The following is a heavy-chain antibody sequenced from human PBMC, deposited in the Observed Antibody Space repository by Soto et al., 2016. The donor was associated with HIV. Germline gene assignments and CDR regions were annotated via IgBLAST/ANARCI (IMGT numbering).Heavy chain of an antibody. V-gene: IGHV4-39*01. J-gene: IGHJ6*03. CDR2: IYYSGST. Sequence: QVQLQESGPGLVKPSETLSLTCTVSGGSITSNIYYWDWIRQAPGKGLEWIGSIYYSGSTNYNPSLKSRVTISLDTSKKQFSLKLNSVTAADTAVYYCAPGRCEGVYYYYMDVWGRGPRSRLL. CDR3: APGRCEGVYYYYMDV. CDR1: GGSITSNIYY. D-gene: IGHD3-10*01.